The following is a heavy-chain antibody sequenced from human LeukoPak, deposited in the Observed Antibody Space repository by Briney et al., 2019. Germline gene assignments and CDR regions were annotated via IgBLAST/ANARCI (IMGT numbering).Heavy chain of an antibody. CDR1: GGSISSGDYY. Sequence: SQTLSLTCTVSGGSISSGDYYWSWIRQPPGKGLEWIGYIYYSGSTYYNPSLKSRVTISVDTSKNQFSLKLSSVTAADTAVYYCARSYGPGSYLGDAFDIWGQGTMVTVSS. J-gene: IGHJ3*02. CDR3: ARSYGPGSYLGDAFDI. D-gene: IGHD3-10*01. V-gene: IGHV4-30-4*01. CDR2: IYYSGST.